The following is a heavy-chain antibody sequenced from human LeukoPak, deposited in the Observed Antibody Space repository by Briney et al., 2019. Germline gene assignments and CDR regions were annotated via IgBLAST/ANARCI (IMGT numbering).Heavy chain of an antibody. D-gene: IGHD1-26*01. CDR3: ARGRGTYYYYGMDV. Sequence: SETLSLTCTVSGGSFSSGSYYWSWIRQPPGKGLEWIGYIYYSGSTNYNPSLKSRVTISVDTSKNQFSLKLSSVTAAETAVYYCARGRGTYYYYGMDVWGQGTTVTVSS. CDR1: GGSFSSGSYY. J-gene: IGHJ6*02. V-gene: IGHV4-61*01. CDR2: IYYSGST.